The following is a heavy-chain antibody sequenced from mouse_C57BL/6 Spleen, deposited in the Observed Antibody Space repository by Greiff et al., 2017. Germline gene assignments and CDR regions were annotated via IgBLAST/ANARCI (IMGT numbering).Heavy chain of an antibody. D-gene: IGHD6-1*01. Sequence: VQLQQSGAELMKPGASVKLSCKATGYTFTGYWIEWVKQRPGHGLEWIGEILPGSGSTNYKEKFKGKATFTADTYSNTAYMQLSSLTTEDSAIYYFATEAGNLWYFDVWGTGTTVTVSS. CDR2: ILPGSGST. CDR1: GYTFTGYW. V-gene: IGHV1-9*01. CDR3: ATEAGNLWYFDV. J-gene: IGHJ1*03.